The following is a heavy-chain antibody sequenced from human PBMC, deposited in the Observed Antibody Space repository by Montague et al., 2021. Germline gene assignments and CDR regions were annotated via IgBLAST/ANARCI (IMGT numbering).Heavy chain of an antibody. CDR3: GVSPRRGGMDV. CDR1: GFTFSSYW. J-gene: IGHJ6*03. V-gene: IGHV3-7*01. Sequence: SLRLSCAASGFTFSSYWMSWVRQAPGKGLEWVANIGDDGVETYYVDSVKGRFTVSRDNAKSSLYLQMNSLRAEDTAVCHCGVSPRRGGMDVWGKGTTVTVSS. CDR2: IGDDGVET.